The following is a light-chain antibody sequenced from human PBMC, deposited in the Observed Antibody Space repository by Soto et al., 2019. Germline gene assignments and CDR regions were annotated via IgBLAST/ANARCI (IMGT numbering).Light chain of an antibody. V-gene: IGKV4-1*01. J-gene: IGKJ1*01. CDR3: QQYYDIHWT. CDR2: WAS. Sequence: DIVMTQSPDSLAVSLGERATINCKSSQSVLYSSDNRNYLSWYQQRPGQPPRLLISWASNRESGVPDRFSGSGSGTDFTLTISSLQSEDVAVYYCQQYYDIHWTFGQGTKVEIK. CDR1: QSVLYSSDNRNY.